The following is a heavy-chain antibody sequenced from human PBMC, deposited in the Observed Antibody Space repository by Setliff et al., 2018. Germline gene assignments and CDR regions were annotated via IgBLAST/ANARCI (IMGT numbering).Heavy chain of an antibody. J-gene: IGHJ4*02. CDR2: IYYSGST. CDR1: GGSISSSSYY. Sequence: LSLTSTVSGGSISSSSYYWGWIRQPPGKGLEWIGSIYYSGSTYYNPSLKSRVTISVDTSKNQFSLKLSSVTAADTAVYYCARDKRQYNFWSGYYGSWGNYFDYWGQGTQVTVSS. CDR3: ARDKRQYNFWSGYYGSWGNYFDY. V-gene: IGHV4-39*07. D-gene: IGHD3-3*01.